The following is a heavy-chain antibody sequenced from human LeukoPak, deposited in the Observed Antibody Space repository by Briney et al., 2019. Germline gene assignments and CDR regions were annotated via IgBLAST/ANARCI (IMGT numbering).Heavy chain of an antibody. D-gene: IGHD6-13*01. CDR3: ARVKNRIAAAGTGWFDP. CDR1: GGSFSGYY. J-gene: IGHJ5*02. Sequence: PSKTLSLTCAVYGGSFSGYYWSWIRQPPGKGLEWIGEINHSGSTNYNPSLKSRVTISVDTSKNQFSLKLSSVTAADTAVYYCARVKNRIAAAGTGWFDPWGQGTLVTVSS. V-gene: IGHV4-34*01. CDR2: INHSGST.